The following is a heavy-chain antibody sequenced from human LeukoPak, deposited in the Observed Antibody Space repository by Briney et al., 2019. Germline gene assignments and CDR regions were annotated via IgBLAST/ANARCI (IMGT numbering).Heavy chain of an antibody. J-gene: IGHJ4*02. D-gene: IGHD3-16*01. V-gene: IGHV3-21*01. CDR3: ARGPTNAYGARWVY. Sequence: KPGGSLRLSCAASGFTFSSYSMNWVRQAPGKGLEWVSSISSSSSYIYYADSVKGRFTISRDNAKNSLYLQMNSLRAEDTAVYYCARGPTNAYGARWVYWGQGTLVTVSS. CDR2: ISSSSSYI. CDR1: GFTFSSYS.